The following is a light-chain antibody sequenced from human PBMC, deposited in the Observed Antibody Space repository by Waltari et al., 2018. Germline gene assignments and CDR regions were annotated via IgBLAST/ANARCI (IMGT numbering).Light chain of an antibody. V-gene: IGLV7-46*01. CDR3: LLSFGITQI. CDR1: TGTVTNNHY. CDR2: DTT. J-gene: IGLJ2*01. Sequence: QAVVTQEPSVTVSPGGTLTLTCGSSTGTVTNNHYPYWFQQKPGQAPRTLIYDTTNKYSRTPARFSGSLLGGQAALTLSGVQPEDEAEYYCLLSFGITQIFGGGTKLTVL.